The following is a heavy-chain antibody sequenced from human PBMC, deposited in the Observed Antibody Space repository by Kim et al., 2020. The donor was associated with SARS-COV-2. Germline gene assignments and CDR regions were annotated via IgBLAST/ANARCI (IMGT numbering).Heavy chain of an antibody. V-gene: IGHV3-43*01. CDR3: AKAPLRFFEWLLLDY. Sequence: GGSLRLSCAASGFTFDDYTMHWVRQAPGKGLEWVSLISWDGGSTYYADSLKGRFTISRDNSKNSLYLQMNSLRTEDTALSYCAKAPLRFFEWLLLDYWG. J-gene: IGHJ4*01. CDR1: GFTFDDYT. D-gene: IGHD3-3*01. CDR2: ISWDGGST.